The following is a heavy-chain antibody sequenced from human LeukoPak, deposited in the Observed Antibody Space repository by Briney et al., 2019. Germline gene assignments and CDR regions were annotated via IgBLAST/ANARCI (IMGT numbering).Heavy chain of an antibody. D-gene: IGHD2-8*01. CDR1: GFHASSNH. Sequence: GGSEGLIRAASGFHASSNHVNWVSQAPGKGLEKVSVIYSGGSTYYADSVKSRFTISRDNSKNTLFLQMNSLRAEDTAVYYCARARVLYPYDIWG. CDR3: ARARVLYPYDI. J-gene: IGHJ3*02. CDR2: IYSGGST. V-gene: IGHV3-66*01.